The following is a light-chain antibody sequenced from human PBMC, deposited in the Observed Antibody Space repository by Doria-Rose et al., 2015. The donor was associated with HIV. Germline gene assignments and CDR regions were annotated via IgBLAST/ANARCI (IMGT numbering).Light chain of an antibody. CDR1: QRVKSSY. J-gene: IGKJ5*01. V-gene: IGKV3-20*01. CDR2: DAS. Sequence: TQSPGTLSLSPGERATLSCRASQRVKSSYLAWYQQKPGQAPRPLIYDASRATGIPDRFSGSGSGTDFTLTISRLEPEDVAVYYCQQYGTSRGTFGQGTRLEIK. CDR3: QQYGTSRGT.